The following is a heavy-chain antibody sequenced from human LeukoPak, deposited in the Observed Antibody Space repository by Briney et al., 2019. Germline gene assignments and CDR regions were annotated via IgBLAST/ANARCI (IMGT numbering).Heavy chain of an antibody. CDR2: INHSGST. CDR1: GGSFSGYY. D-gene: IGHD2-2*02. J-gene: IGHJ3*02. V-gene: IGHV4-34*01. Sequence: SETLSLTCAVYGGSFSGYYWSWIRQPPGKGLEWIGEINHSGSTNYNPSLKSRVTISVDTSKNQFSLKLSSVTAADTAVYYCARVLRWYQPLYCHAFGIWGQGTMVTVSS. CDR3: ARVLRWYQPLYCHAFGI.